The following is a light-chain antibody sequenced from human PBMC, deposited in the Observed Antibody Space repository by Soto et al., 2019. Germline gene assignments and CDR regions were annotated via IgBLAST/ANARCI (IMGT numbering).Light chain of an antibody. CDR1: QNIDTW. Sequence: EIQMTQSPSTLSASVGERVTISCRASQNIDTWLAWYQQKPGKAPNLLIYKASTLESGVPSRFSGSGSGTVFTLTISILEPEDFAVYHCHQYATSLWTFGQGTKV. V-gene: IGKV1-5*03. J-gene: IGKJ1*01. CDR3: HQYATSLWT. CDR2: KAS.